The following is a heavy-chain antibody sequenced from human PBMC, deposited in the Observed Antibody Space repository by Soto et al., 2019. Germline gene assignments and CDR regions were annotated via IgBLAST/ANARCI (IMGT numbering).Heavy chain of an antibody. Sequence: QVQLQESGPGLVKPSETLSLTCTVSGGSISSYYWSWIRQPPGKGLEWIGYIYYSGSTNYNPSLKSRVTISVDTSKNQFSLKLSSVTAADTAVYYCARLDGYSKPFDYWGQGTLVTVSS. J-gene: IGHJ4*02. CDR1: GGSISSYY. CDR3: ARLDGYSKPFDY. D-gene: IGHD3-22*01. V-gene: IGHV4-59*01. CDR2: IYYSGST.